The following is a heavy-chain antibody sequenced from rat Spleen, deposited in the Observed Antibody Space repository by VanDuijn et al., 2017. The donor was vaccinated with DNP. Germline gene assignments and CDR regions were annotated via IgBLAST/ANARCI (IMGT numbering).Heavy chain of an antibody. CDR3: ARAGGFDY. V-gene: IGHV5S10*01. Sequence: EVQLVESGGGLVQSGRSLKVSCAASGFTFSDYNMAWVRQAPKKGLEWVATITYDGSRTYYRDSVKGRFTISRVKAKSTLDLQMDSPRSEDTATYYCARAGGFDYWGQGVMVTVSS. CDR1: GFTFSDYN. J-gene: IGHJ2*01. CDR2: ITYDGSRT.